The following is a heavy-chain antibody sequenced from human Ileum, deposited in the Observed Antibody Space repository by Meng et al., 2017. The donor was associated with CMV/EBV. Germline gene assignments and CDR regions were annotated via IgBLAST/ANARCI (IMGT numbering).Heavy chain of an antibody. V-gene: IGHV1-69*01. CDR2: IIAVLKTP. J-gene: IGHJ4*02. CDR1: GGVFNNYA. Sequence: QVQVVQSGTEVKKPGSSVKVSCKSSGGVFNNYARNWVRQAPGQGLEWMGGIIAVLKTPTYAQKFRGRLTITADESTGTTYMDLTSLTSEDTAVYYCARGFSNGYLPFDYWGQGTLVTVSS. CDR3: ARGFSNGYLPFDY. D-gene: IGHD3-22*01.